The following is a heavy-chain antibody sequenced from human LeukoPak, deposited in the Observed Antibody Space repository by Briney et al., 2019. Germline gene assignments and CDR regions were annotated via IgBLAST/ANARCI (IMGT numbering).Heavy chain of an antibody. D-gene: IGHD3-3*01. V-gene: IGHV5-51*01. Sequence: GESLKISCKGSRNTFTNYWIGWVRQLPGKGLEWMGIIYPGDSDTRYSPSFQGQVTISADKSISTAYLQWSSLKASDTAMYYCARHRYDLMDVWGKGTTVTVSS. J-gene: IGHJ6*03. CDR1: RNTFTNYW. CDR3: ARHRYDLMDV. CDR2: IYPGDSDT.